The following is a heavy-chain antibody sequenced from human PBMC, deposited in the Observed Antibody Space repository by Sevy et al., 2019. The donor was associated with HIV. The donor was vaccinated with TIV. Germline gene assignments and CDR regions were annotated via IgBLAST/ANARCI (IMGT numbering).Heavy chain of an antibody. CDR3: ARGGDYYYYMDV. D-gene: IGHD5-12*01. CDR2: IYTSGST. Sequence: SETLSLTCTVSGGSISSGSYYWSWIRQPAGKGLEWIGRIYTSGSTNYNPSLMSRVTISVDTSKNQFSLKLSSVTAADTAVYYCARGGDYYYYMDVWGKGTTVTVSS. V-gene: IGHV4-61*02. J-gene: IGHJ6*03. CDR1: GGSISSGSYY.